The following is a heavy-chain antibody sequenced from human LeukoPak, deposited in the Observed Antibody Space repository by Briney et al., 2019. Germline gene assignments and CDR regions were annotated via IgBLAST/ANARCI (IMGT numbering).Heavy chain of an antibody. CDR3: AKDARRSSGWYFFDH. D-gene: IGHD6-19*01. CDR1: GFAFSSQA. CDR2: ISDSGDTT. Sequence: GGSLRLSCAASGFAFSSQAMGWVRQAPGKGLEWVSVISDSGDTTYYADSVTGRFTISRDNSKNTLYLQMNSLRAEDTALYYCAKDARRSSGWYFFDHWGQGTLVTVSS. V-gene: IGHV3-23*01. J-gene: IGHJ4*02.